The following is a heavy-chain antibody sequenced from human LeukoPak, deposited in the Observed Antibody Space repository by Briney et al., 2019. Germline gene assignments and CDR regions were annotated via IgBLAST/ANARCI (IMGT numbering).Heavy chain of an antibody. Sequence: GGSLRLSCAASGFTFSSYSMNWVRQAPGKGLEWVSVIYSGGSTYYADSVKGRFTISRDNSKNTLYLQMNSLRAEDTAVYYCARLHSYGLFYFDYWGQGTLVTVSS. D-gene: IGHD5-18*01. V-gene: IGHV3-66*04. CDR2: IYSGGST. J-gene: IGHJ4*02. CDR3: ARLHSYGLFYFDY. CDR1: GFTFSSYS.